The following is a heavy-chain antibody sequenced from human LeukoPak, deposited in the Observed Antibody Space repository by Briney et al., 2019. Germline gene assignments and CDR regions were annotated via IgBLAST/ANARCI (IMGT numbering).Heavy chain of an antibody. V-gene: IGHV3-23*01. CDR1: GFTFSTCA. CDR2: ISYSGANS. Sequence: GGSLRLSCAASGFTFSTCAMGWVRQAPGEGLEWVSLISYSGANSYYTDSVRGRFTISRDNAKNSLYLQMNSLRAEDTAAYYCARVGYYYDSSGSWAYAFDIWGQGTMVTVSS. CDR3: ARVGYYYDSSGSWAYAFDI. D-gene: IGHD3-22*01. J-gene: IGHJ3*02.